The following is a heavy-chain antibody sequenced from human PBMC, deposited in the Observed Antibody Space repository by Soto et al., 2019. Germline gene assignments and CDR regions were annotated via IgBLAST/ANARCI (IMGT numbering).Heavy chain of an antibody. CDR3: AKEAYDTQEGLDY. CDR2: ISYDGSNK. CDR1: GFTFSSYG. J-gene: IGHJ4*02. D-gene: IGHD3-9*01. V-gene: IGHV3-30*18. Sequence: QVQLVESGGGVVQPGRSLRLSCAASGFTFSSYGMHWVRQAPGKGLEWVAVISYDGSNKYYADSVKGRFTISRDNSKNALYLQMNSLRAEDTAVYYCAKEAYDTQEGLDYWGQGTLVTVSS.